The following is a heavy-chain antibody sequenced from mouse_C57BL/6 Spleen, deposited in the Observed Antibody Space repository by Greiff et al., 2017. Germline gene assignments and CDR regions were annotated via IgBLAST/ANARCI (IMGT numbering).Heavy chain of an antibody. J-gene: IGHJ2*01. CDR2: ISGGGGNT. CDR3: ARQLGAGTDY. D-gene: IGHD4-1*01. CDR1: GFTFSSYT. Sequence: VQLKESGGGLVKPGGSLKLSCAASGFTFSSYTMSWVRQTPEKRLEWVATISGGGGNTYYPDSVKGRFTISRDNAKNTLYLQMSSLRSEDTALYYCARQLGAGTDYWGQGTTLTVSS. V-gene: IGHV5-9*01.